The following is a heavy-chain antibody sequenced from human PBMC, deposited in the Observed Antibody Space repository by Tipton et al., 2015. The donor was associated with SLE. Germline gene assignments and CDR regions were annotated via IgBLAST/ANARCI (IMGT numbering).Heavy chain of an antibody. Sequence: TLSLTCTVSGGSISSSSYYWGWIRQPPGKGLEWIGSIYYSGSTYYNPSLKSRVTISVDTSKNQFSLKLSSVTAADTAVYYCARGTAVVTRLGGLLGFDPWGQGTLVTVSS. D-gene: IGHD4-23*01. J-gene: IGHJ5*02. V-gene: IGHV4-39*01. CDR1: GGSISSSSYY. CDR3: ARGTAVVTRLGGLLGFDP. CDR2: IYYSGST.